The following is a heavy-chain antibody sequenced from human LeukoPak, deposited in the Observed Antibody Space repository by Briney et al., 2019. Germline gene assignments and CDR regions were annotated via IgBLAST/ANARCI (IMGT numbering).Heavy chain of an antibody. CDR3: ARRRRPLQQLVMRGYWFDP. D-gene: IGHD6-13*01. Sequence: ASVEVSCKASGYTFTSYAMNWVRQAPGQGLEWMGWINTNTGNPTYAQGFTGRFVFSLDTSVSTAYLQISSLKAEDTAVYYCARRRRPLQQLVMRGYWFDPWGQGTLVTVSS. J-gene: IGHJ5*02. V-gene: IGHV7-4-1*02. CDR1: GYTFTSYA. CDR2: INTNTGNP.